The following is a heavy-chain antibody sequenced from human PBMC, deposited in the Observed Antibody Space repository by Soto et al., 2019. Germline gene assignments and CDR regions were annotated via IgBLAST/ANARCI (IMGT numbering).Heavy chain of an antibody. CDR2: IYYSGST. J-gene: IGHJ3*02. V-gene: IGHV4-30-4*01. CDR3: ARGLTYYDSSGYYYEHARDAFDI. D-gene: IGHD3-22*01. CDR1: GGSISSGDYY. Sequence: QVQLQESGPGLVKPSQTLSLTCTVSGGSISSGDYYWSWIRQPPGKGLEWIGYIYYSGSTYYNPSLKSRVTISVDTSKNQFSLKLSSVTAADTAVYYCARGLTYYDSSGYYYEHARDAFDIWGQGTMVTVSS.